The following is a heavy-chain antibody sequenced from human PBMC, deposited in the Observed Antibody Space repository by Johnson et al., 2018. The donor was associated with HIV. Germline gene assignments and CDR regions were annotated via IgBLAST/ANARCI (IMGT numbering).Heavy chain of an antibody. Sequence: MQLVESGGGLVQPGGSLRLSCAASGFTFTSYWMSWVRQAPGKGLEWVANIKQDGSEKYYVDSVKGRFTISRDNSKNTLYLQMNSLRAEDTAVYYCARVTMKVGGMQAVDIWGQGTMVTVSS. J-gene: IGHJ3*02. CDR1: GFTFTSYW. CDR2: IKQDGSEK. V-gene: IGHV3-7*01. D-gene: IGHD3-22*01. CDR3: ARVTMKVGGMQAVDI.